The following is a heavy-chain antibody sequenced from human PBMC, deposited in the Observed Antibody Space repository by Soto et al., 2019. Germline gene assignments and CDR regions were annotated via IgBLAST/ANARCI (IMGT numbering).Heavy chain of an antibody. CDR3: ARARRGGTDAFDI. V-gene: IGHV1-18*01. Sequence: QVQLVQSGAEVKKPGASVKVSCKASGYTFTSFGISWVRQAPGQGLEWMGWISAYNGNTNYADNLQGRVTMTTDTATSTAHLGLRRLRSDAAAVYYCARARRGGTDAFDIWGQGTMVTVSS. D-gene: IGHD2-15*01. J-gene: IGHJ3*02. CDR2: ISAYNGNT. CDR1: GYTFTSFG.